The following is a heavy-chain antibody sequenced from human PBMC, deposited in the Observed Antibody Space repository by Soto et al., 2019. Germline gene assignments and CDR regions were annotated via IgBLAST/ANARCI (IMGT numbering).Heavy chain of an antibody. CDR2: INPNSGGT. Sequence: ATGCTFRFPSMHWKKQGPGQGLEWMGWINPNSGGTNYAQKFQGRVTMTRDTFISTAYMELSRLRSDDTAVYYCARDSSVLRSSTSPGSISRQPLLDGMDGLGQATTFPV. CDR1: GCTFRFPS. J-gene: IGHJ6*01. CDR3: ARDSSVLRSSTSPGSISRQPLLDGMDG. D-gene: IGHD2-2*01. V-gene: IGHV1-2*02.